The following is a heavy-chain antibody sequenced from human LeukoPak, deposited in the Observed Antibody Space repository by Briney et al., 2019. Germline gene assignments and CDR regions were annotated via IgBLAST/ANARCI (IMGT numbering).Heavy chain of an antibody. CDR2: ISAYNGNT. CDR1: GYTFTSYG. J-gene: IGHJ6*02. Sequence: GASVKVSCKASGYTFTSYGISWVRQAPGQGLEWMGLISAYNGNTNYAQKLQGRVTMTTDTSTSTAYMELRSLRSDDTAVYYCARGDYGEYYYYYGMDVWGQGTTVTVSS. D-gene: IGHD4-17*01. V-gene: IGHV1-18*01. CDR3: ARGDYGEYYYYYGMDV.